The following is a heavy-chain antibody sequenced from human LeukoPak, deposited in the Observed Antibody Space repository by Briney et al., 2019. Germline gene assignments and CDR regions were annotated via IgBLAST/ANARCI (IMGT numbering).Heavy chain of an antibody. CDR2: ISSSGSTI. D-gene: IGHD4-11*01. V-gene: IGHV3-48*03. J-gene: IGHJ5*02. CDR3: ARDVQYPNWFDP. CDR1: GFTFSSYE. Sequence: GGSLRLSCAASGFTFSSYEMNWVRQAPGKGLEWVSYISSSGSTIYYADSVKGRFTISRDNSKNTLYLQMNSLRAEDTAVYYCARDVQYPNWFDPWGQGTLVTVSS.